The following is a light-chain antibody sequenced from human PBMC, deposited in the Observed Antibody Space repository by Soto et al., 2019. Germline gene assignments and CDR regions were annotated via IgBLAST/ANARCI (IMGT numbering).Light chain of an antibody. CDR2: GNS. CDR3: QSYANGESAFV. V-gene: IGLV1-40*01. J-gene: IGLJ1*01. Sequence: QSVLTQPPSVSGAPGQRFTISCTGSSSNIGAGYDVHWYQQLPGTAPKLLIYGNSDRPSGVPDRFSCSKSDSSASLAITGLQAEDDADYYCQSYANGESAFVFGTGTKLTVL. CDR1: SSNIGAGYD.